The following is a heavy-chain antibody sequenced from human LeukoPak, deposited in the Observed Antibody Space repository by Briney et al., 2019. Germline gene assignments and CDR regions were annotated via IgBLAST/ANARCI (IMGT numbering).Heavy chain of an antibody. J-gene: IGHJ3*02. CDR1: GFTFDDYA. V-gene: IGHV3-9*03. D-gene: IGHD4-23*01. CDR3: ANSPAVTDPAFGI. CDR2: ISWNSGSI. Sequence: GGSLRLSCAASGFTFDDYAMHWVRHAPGKGLEWVSGISWNSGSIGYADSVKGRFTISRDNAKNSLYLQMNSLRAEDMALYYCANSPAVTDPAFGIWGQGTMVTVSS.